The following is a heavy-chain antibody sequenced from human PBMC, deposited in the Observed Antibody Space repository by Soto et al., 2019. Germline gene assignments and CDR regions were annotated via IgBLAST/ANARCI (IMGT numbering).Heavy chain of an antibody. CDR2: ISAYNGNT. D-gene: IGHD2-15*01. Sequence: QVQLVQSGAAVKKPGASVKVSCKASGYTFTSYGISWVRQAPGQGLEWMGWISAYNGNTNYAQKLQGRVTMTTDTSTSTAYMELRSLRSDDTAVYYCARRGGSSYYYYYGMDVWGQGTTVTVSS. CDR1: GYTFTSYG. V-gene: IGHV1-18*01. CDR3: ARRGGSSYYYYYGMDV. J-gene: IGHJ6*02.